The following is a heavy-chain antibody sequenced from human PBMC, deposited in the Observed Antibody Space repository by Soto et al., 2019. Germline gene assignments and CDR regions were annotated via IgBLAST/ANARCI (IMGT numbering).Heavy chain of an antibody. CDR3: ARYCSSTSCLNFDF. D-gene: IGHD2-2*01. V-gene: IGHV4-30-4*01. CDR2: IDSSGNT. J-gene: IGHJ4*02. CDR1: GGSISSGNYY. Sequence: SETLSLTCRVSGGSISSGNYYWSWIRQPPGKGLEWIGYIDSSGNTFYSPSLKSRISISVDTPKNQFSLKLSSVTAADTAIYYCARYCSSTSCLNFDFWGQGALVTVSS.